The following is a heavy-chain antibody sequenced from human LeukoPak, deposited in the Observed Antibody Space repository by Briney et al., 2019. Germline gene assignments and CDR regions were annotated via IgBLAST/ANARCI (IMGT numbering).Heavy chain of an antibody. CDR3: ARGGQHLPPFQH. V-gene: IGHV4-59*01. CDR1: GDSISSYY. CDR2: IYYSGST. D-gene: IGHD6-13*01. J-gene: IGHJ1*01. Sequence: SETLSLTCTVSGDSISSYYWNWIRQPPGKGLEWIGYIYYSGSTNYNPSLKSRVTISVDTSKNQFSLKLSSVTAADTAVYYCARGGQHLPPFQHWGQGTLVTVSS.